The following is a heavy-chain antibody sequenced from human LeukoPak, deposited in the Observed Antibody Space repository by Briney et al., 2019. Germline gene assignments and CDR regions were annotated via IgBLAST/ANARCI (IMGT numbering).Heavy chain of an antibody. Sequence: GGSLRLSCAASGFIFSSYGMYWVRQAPGKGLEWVAFIRYDGSNKDYADSVKGRFTISRDNSKNMLYLQMSSLRAEDTAVYYCAKAVSPGNFQYYYMDVWGKGTTVIVSS. V-gene: IGHV3-30*02. CDR2: IRYDGSNK. J-gene: IGHJ6*03. D-gene: IGHD1-14*01. CDR3: AKAVSPGNFQYYYMDV. CDR1: GFIFSSYG.